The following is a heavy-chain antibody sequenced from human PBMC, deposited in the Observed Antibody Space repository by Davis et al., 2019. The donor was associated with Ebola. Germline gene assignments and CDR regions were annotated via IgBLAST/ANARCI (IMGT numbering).Heavy chain of an antibody. Sequence: GGSLRLSCAASGFTFSSYAMSWVRQAPGKGLEWVSAISGSGGSTYYADSVKGRFTMSRDNAKNTLYLQMNSLRVEDTATYYCAKEQQRDYGVPDYWGQGTLVTVSS. J-gene: IGHJ4*02. V-gene: IGHV3-23*01. D-gene: IGHD4-17*01. CDR1: GFTFSSYA. CDR3: AKEQQRDYGVPDY. CDR2: ISGSGGST.